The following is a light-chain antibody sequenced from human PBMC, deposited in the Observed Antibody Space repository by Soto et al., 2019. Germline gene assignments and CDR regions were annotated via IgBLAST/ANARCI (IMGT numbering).Light chain of an antibody. CDR2: ASS. V-gene: IGKV1-39*01. CDR3: QQSYSTPLT. Sequence: DIQMTQSPSSLSASVGDRVTITCRASHSINNYLNWYQQKPGKAPKLLIYASSTLHSGVPSRFRGSASGTDYTLTISSLQPEDFATYYCQQSYSTPLTFGGGTKVEIK. J-gene: IGKJ4*01. CDR1: HSINNY.